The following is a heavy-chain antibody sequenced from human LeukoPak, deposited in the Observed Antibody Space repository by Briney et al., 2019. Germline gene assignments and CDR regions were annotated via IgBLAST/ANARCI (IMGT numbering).Heavy chain of an antibody. D-gene: IGHD5-18*01. CDR2: INPSGGST. CDR3: ARDLYPGRYSYGHTFDY. J-gene: IGHJ4*02. Sequence: GASVKVSCKASGYTFTSYYMHWVRQAPGQGLEWMGIINPSGGSTSYAQKFQGRVTMTRDTSTSTVYMELSSLRSEDTAVYYCARDLYPGRYSYGHTFDYWAREPWSPSPQ. V-gene: IGHV1-46*01. CDR1: GYTFTSYY.